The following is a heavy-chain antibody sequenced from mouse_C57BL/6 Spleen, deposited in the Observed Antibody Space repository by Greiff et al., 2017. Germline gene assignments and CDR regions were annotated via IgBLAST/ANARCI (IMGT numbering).Heavy chain of an antibody. CDR1: GYTFTDYE. Sequence: QVQLKQSGAELVRPGASVTLSCKASGYTFTDYEMHWVKQTPVHGLEWIGAIDPETGGTAYNQKFKGKAILTADKSSSTAYMELRSLTSEDSAVYYCTSWDNYYGSGACWGQGTLVTVSA. CDR2: IDPETGGT. J-gene: IGHJ3*01. V-gene: IGHV1-15*01. D-gene: IGHD1-1*01. CDR3: TSWDNYYGSGAC.